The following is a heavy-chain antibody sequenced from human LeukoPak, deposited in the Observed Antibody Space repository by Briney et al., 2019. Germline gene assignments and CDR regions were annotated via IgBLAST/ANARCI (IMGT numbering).Heavy chain of an antibody. V-gene: IGHV4-34*01. D-gene: IGHD3-16*01. J-gene: IGHJ4*02. Sequence: PSETLSLTCAVYSESFRDSYWRWTRQSPEKGLEWIGEINNSGSTSYNPSLNSRVIMSVDRSKHQFSLRLTSVTAADTAVYYCARGRYGPRLGNWGQGTLVTVSS. CDR1: SESFRDSY. CDR3: ARGRYGPRLGN. CDR2: INNSGST.